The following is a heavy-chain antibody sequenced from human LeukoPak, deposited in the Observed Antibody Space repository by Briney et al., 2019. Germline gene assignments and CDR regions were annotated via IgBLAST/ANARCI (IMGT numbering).Heavy chain of an antibody. CDR2: ISYDGSNK. CDR3: ARGSKSYGDYIRSRIHYFDY. J-gene: IGHJ4*02. CDR1: GFTFSSYA. D-gene: IGHD4-17*01. V-gene: IGHV3-30*04. Sequence: PGRSLRLSCAASGFTFSSYAMHWVRQPPGKGLEWVAVISYDGSNKYYADSVKGRFTISRDNSKNTLYLQMNSLRAEDTAVYYCARGSKSYGDYIRSRIHYFDYWGQGTLVTVSS.